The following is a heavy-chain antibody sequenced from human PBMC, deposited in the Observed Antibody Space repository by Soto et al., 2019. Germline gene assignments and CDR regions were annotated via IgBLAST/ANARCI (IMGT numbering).Heavy chain of an antibody. Sequence: PGGSLRLSCAASGFTFSSYAMHWVRQAPGKGLEYVSAISSNGGSTYYANSVKGRFTISRDNSKNTLYLQMGSLRAEDTAVYYCAIGPVRGIVLVPAAMNYYYGMDAWGQGTTVTVPS. D-gene: IGHD2-2*01. CDR2: ISSNGGST. CDR3: AIGPVRGIVLVPAAMNYYYGMDA. V-gene: IGHV3-64*01. J-gene: IGHJ6*02. CDR1: GFTFSSYA.